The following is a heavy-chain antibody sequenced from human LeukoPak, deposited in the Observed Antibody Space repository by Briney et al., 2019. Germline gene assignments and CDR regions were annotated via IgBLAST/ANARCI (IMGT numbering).Heavy chain of an antibody. CDR3: AKDFFYSSGWSYYFDY. V-gene: IGHV3-23*01. CDR2: ISESGAGT. D-gene: IGHD6-19*01. Sequence: PGGSLRLSCAASGFTFSSYAMSWVRQAPGKGLEWLSAISESGAGTYYADSVKGRFTISRDNSKNTLSLQMNSLRAEDTAVYYCAKDFFYSSGWSYYFDYWGQGTLVTVSS. CDR1: GFTFSSYA. J-gene: IGHJ4*02.